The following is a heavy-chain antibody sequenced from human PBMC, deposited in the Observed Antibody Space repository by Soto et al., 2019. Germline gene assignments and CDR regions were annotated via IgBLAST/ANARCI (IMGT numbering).Heavy chain of an antibody. J-gene: IGHJ6*02. CDR1: GYTFSSYG. D-gene: IGHD3-22*01. Sequence: GASVKVSCKASGYTFSSYGINWVRQAPGQGLEWLGWISPYDGNTKYAQILQGRVSMTTDTSTKTAYMEVRSLRSDDTAVYYCARGGYYDSSGSRNYHYYGMNVWGQGTTVTSP. CDR3: ARGGYYDSSGSRNYHYYGMNV. CDR2: ISPYDGNT. V-gene: IGHV1-18*01.